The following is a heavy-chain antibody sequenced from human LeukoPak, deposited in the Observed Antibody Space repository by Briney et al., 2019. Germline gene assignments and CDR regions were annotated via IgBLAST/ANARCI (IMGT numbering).Heavy chain of an antibody. V-gene: IGHV3-7*01. CDR3: ARDSASCRGCAFDI. D-gene: IGHD2-2*01. J-gene: IGHJ3*02. Sequence: GGSLRLSCAASEFTFTNFWMSWVRQAPGKGLEWVANTNRDESEKYYVDSVKGRVTISRDNAMNFLYLQLNSLRVDDTAVYYCARDSASCRGCAFDIWGQGTVVSVSS. CDR2: TNRDESEK. CDR1: EFTFTNFW.